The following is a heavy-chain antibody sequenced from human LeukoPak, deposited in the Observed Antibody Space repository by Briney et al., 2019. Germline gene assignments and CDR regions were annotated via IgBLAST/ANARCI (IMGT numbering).Heavy chain of an antibody. V-gene: IGHV3-23*01. CDR1: GYTFSNFL. Sequence: GGSLRLSCAASGYTFSNFLMTWVRQAPGKGPEWVSAISGSGGDTYYADSVKGRFTISRDNSKNTLYLQMNSLRAEDTAVYYCAKKGATTGDFDYWGQGTLVTVSS. D-gene: IGHD1-26*01. J-gene: IGHJ4*02. CDR3: AKKGATTGDFDY. CDR2: ISGSGGDT.